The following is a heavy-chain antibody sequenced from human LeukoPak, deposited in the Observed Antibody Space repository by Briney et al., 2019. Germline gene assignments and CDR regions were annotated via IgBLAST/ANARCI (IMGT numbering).Heavy chain of an antibody. CDR3: ARVDSYFGDYAHQYFDY. CDR2: ISYDGSNK. Sequence: PGGSLRLSCAASGFTFSSYGMHWVRQAPGKGLEWVAVISYDGSNKYYADSVKGRFTISRDNSKNTLYLQMNSLRAEDTAVYYCARVDSYFGDYAHQYFDYWGQGTLVTVSS. J-gene: IGHJ4*02. CDR1: GFTFSSYG. D-gene: IGHD4-17*01. V-gene: IGHV3-30*03.